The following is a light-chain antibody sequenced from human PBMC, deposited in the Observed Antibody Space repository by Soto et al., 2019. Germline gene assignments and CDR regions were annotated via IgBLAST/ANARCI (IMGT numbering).Light chain of an antibody. CDR1: QSVSSSY. V-gene: IGKV3D-20*02. CDR3: QQRSNWPLT. J-gene: IGKJ4*01. CDR2: DAS. Sequence: EIVFRHASVTLSLTTGARATLSCRASQSVSSSYLAWYQQKPGQAPRLLIYDASNRATGIPARFSGSGSGTDFTLTISSLEPEDFAVYYCQQRSNWPLTSGGGTKADI.